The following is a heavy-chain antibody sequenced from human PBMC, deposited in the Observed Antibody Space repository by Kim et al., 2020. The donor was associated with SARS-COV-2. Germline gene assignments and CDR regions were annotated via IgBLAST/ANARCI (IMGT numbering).Heavy chain of an antibody. CDR2: IYYSGST. D-gene: IGHD3-9*01. J-gene: IGHJ3*02. V-gene: IGHV4-59*13. CDR1: GGSISSYY. CDR3: ARTYYDILSGRRGAYAFDI. Sequence: SETLSLTCTVSGGSISSYYWTWIRQPRGKGLEWIGYIYYSGSTNYNPSLKSRVTISIDTSKNQFSLKLSSVTAADTAVYYCARTYYDILSGRRGAYAFDIWGQGTMVTVSS.